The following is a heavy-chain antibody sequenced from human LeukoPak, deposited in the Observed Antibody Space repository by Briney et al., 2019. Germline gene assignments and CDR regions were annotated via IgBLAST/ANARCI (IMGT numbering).Heavy chain of an antibody. Sequence: GGSLRLSCAASGFTFSSYAMSWVRQAPGKGLEWVSAISGSGGSTYYADSVKGRFTISRDNSKNTLYLQMNSLRAEDTAVYYCARVYDSSGYYRGPLGYWGQGTLVTVSS. J-gene: IGHJ4*02. CDR3: ARVYDSSGYYRGPLGY. D-gene: IGHD3-22*01. V-gene: IGHV3-23*01. CDR1: GFTFSSYA. CDR2: ISGSGGST.